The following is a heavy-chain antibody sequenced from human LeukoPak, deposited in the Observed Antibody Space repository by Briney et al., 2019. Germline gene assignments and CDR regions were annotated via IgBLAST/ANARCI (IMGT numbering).Heavy chain of an antibody. CDR2: TSFSGRTI. V-gene: IGHV3-11*01. Sequence: GWSLRLSCAASGFIFSDYYMSWFRQVPGKGLEWIAYTSFSGRTIYYADSVKGRFTISRDNAKNSLFLQMNSLRAEDTALYYCARGALTYYYDSWGQGTLVTVSS. D-gene: IGHD4/OR15-4a*01. J-gene: IGHJ4*02. CDR3: ARGALTYYYDS. CDR1: GFIFSDYY.